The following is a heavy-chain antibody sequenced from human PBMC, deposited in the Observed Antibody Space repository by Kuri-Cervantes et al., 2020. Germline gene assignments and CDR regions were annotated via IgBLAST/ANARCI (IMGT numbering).Heavy chain of an antibody. CDR1: GFTFDDYG. Sequence: GESLKISCAASGFTFDDYGMTWVRQAPGKGLEWVSGVNWSGSGTVYADSVKGRFTISRDNSKNTLYLQMNSLRAEDTAVYYCARQANLGSYDSSGYRYYFDYWGQGTLVTVSS. D-gene: IGHD3-22*01. CDR3: ARQANLGSYDSSGYRYYFDY. CDR2: VNWSGSGT. V-gene: IGHV3-20*04. J-gene: IGHJ4*02.